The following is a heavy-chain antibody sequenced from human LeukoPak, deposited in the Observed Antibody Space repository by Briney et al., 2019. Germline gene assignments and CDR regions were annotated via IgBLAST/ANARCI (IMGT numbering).Heavy chain of an antibody. Sequence: ASVKVSCKASGYTFTSYDMHWVRQAPGQGLEWMGIINPSGGSTSYAQKFQGRVTMTRDTSTSTVYMELSSLRSEDTAVYYCARAIWEQLVRPYFDYWGQGTAVTVSS. D-gene: IGHD6-6*01. CDR3: ARAIWEQLVRPYFDY. J-gene: IGHJ4*02. CDR1: GYTFTSYD. CDR2: INPSGGST. V-gene: IGHV1-46*01.